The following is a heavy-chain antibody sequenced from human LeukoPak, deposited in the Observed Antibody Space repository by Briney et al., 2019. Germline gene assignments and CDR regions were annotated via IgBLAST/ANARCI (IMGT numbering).Heavy chain of an antibody. CDR1: GGSIDTSTYY. J-gene: IGHJ4*02. V-gene: IGHV4-39*07. CDR3: ARQLDHYDNIYYFDY. CDR2: IYYSGDT. D-gene: IGHD3-16*01. Sequence: SETLSLTCSISGGSIDTSTYYWGWIRQPPGKRLELISSIYYSGDTYYSPSLKSRVTISLDTSKNQFSLRLTSVTAADTAVYYCARQLDHYDNIYYFDYWGQGTLVTVSS.